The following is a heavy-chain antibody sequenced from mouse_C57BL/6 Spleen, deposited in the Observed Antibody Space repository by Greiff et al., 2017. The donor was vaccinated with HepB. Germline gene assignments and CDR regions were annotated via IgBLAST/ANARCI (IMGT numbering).Heavy chain of an antibody. CDR1: GFTFSSYA. J-gene: IGHJ4*01. CDR2: ISDGGSYT. Sequence: EVQLVESGGGLVKPGGSLKLSCAASGFTFSSYAMSWVRQTPEKRLEWVATISDGGSYTYYPDNVKGRFTISRDNAKNNLYLQMSQLKSEDTAMYYCAYGSSSYYAMDYWGQGTSVTVSS. CDR3: AYGSSSYYAMDY. D-gene: IGHD1-1*01. V-gene: IGHV5-4*01.